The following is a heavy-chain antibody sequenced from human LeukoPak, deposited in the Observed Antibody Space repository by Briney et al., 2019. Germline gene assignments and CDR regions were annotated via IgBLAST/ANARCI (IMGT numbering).Heavy chain of an antibody. V-gene: IGHV3-66*01. J-gene: IGHJ6*03. CDR3: ARGIEVGSGYMDV. D-gene: IGHD3-22*01. CDR2: TYSGGST. CDR1: GFTVSSNY. Sequence: GGSLRLSCAPSGFTVSSNYMSWVRQAPGKGLQWVSVTYSGGSTYYADSVKGRFTISRDNSKNTLYLQMNSLRAEDTAVYYCARGIEVGSGYMDVWGKGTTVTISS.